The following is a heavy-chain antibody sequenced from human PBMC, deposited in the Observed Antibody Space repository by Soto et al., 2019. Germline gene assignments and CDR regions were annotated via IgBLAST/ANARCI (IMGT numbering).Heavy chain of an antibody. D-gene: IGHD6-19*01. CDR2: IIPILGIA. CDR1: GGTFSSYT. V-gene: IGHV1-69*08. CDR3: ARDRRGSGWHVLFDY. J-gene: IGHJ4*02. Sequence: QVQLVQSGAEVKKPGSSVKVSCKASGGTFSSYTISWVRQAPGQGLEWMGRIIPILGIANYAQKFQGRVTITADKSTSTAYMELSSLRSEDTAVYYCARDRRGSGWHVLFDYWGQGTLVTVSS.